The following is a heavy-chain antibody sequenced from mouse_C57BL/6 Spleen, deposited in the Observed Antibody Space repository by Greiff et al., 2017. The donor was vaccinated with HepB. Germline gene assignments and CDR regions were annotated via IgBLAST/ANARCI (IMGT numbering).Heavy chain of an antibody. V-gene: IGHV5-12*01. Sequence: EVQLVESGGGLVQPGGSLKLSCAASGFTFSDYYMYWVRQTPEKRLEWVAYISNGGGSTYYPDTVKGRFTISRANAKNTLYLQMSRLKSEDTAMYYCARQTVVSYYYAMDYWGQGTSVTVSS. CDR3: ARQTVVSYYYAMDY. CDR2: ISNGGGST. J-gene: IGHJ4*01. CDR1: GFTFSDYY. D-gene: IGHD1-1*01.